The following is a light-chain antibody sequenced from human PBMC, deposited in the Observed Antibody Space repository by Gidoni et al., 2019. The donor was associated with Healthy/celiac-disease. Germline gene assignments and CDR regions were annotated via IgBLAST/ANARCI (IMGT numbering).Light chain of an antibody. CDR3: QQYNNWPQT. J-gene: IGKJ1*01. CDR1: QSVSSN. V-gene: IGKV3-15*01. CDR2: GAS. Sequence: EIVMTQSPATLSVSPGERATLSCRASQSVSSNLAWYQQKPGQAPRLLIYGASTRATGIPARFSGNGSGTEFTLTISRLQSEDFAVYYCQQYNNWPQTFGQGTKVEIK.